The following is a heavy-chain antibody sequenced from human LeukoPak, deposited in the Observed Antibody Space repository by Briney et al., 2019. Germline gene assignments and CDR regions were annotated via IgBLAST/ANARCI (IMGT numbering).Heavy chain of an antibody. CDR2: ISGSGGST. Sequence: GGSLRLSCAASGFTFSSYGMSWVRQAPGKGLEWVSAISGSGGSTYYADSVKGRFTISRDNSKNALYLQMNSLRAEDTAVYYCAKDCLYYYDSSGYYPLDYWGQGTLVTVSS. J-gene: IGHJ4*02. V-gene: IGHV3-23*01. CDR3: AKDCLYYYDSSGYYPLDY. D-gene: IGHD3-22*01. CDR1: GFTFSSYG.